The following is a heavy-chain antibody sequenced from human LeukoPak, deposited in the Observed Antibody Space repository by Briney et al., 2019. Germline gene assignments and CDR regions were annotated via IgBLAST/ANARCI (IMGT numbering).Heavy chain of an antibody. J-gene: IGHJ5*02. Sequence: SETLSLTCVVYGGSFSGYYWSWIRQPPGKGLEWIGEINHSGSTNYNPSVKSRVTMSVDTSKNQFSLRLSSVTAADTAVYYCAGLRGNDYWGGYYTNWFDPWGQGTPVTVSS. CDR3: AGLRGNDYWGGYYTNWFDP. V-gene: IGHV4-34*01. CDR2: INHSGST. CDR1: GGSFSGYY. D-gene: IGHD3-3*01.